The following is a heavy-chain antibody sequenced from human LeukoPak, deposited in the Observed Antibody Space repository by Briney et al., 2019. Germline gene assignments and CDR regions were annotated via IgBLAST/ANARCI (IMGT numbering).Heavy chain of an antibody. Sequence: GGSLRLSCAASGFIFSSYGMHWVRQAPGKGLEWVAFIRYDGSKKYYADSVKGRFTISRDNSKNTLYLQMSSLRAEDTAVYYCARDRVGYFDYWGQGTLVTVSS. CDR3: ARDRVGYFDY. CDR2: IRYDGSKK. D-gene: IGHD1-26*01. J-gene: IGHJ4*02. CDR1: GFIFSSYG. V-gene: IGHV3-30*02.